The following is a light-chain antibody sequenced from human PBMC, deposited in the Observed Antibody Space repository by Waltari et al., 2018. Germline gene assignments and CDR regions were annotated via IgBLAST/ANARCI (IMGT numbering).Light chain of an antibody. J-gene: IGKJ1*01. CDR3: QMYNSAPWT. CDR2: AAA. V-gene: IGKV1-27*01. CDR1: KGISNS. Sequence: DIEMTQSPSSLTATVGDRVTSTCRASKGISNSLAWYQQEPGQVPKLLIYAAATLQSGVPSRFSGSGSGTDFTLTISSLQPEDVATYYCQMYNSAPWTFGQGTKVEIK.